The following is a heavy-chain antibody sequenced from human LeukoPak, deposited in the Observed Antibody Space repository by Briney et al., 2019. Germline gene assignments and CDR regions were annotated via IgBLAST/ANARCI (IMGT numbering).Heavy chain of an antibody. CDR2: MSWNGGSI. CDR1: GFTFDDYA. V-gene: IGHV3-9*01. CDR3: ARGDFESGTYNDAFDI. Sequence: GGSLRLSCAASGFTFDDYAIHWVRQAPGKGLEWVSGMSWNGGSIGYADSVKGRFTISRDNAKNSLYLQMNSLRVDDTAVYYCARGDFESGTYNDAFDIWGQGTMVTVS. J-gene: IGHJ3*02. D-gene: IGHD1-26*01.